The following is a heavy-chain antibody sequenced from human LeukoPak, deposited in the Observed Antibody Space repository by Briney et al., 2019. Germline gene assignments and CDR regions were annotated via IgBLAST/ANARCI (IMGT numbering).Heavy chain of an antibody. CDR3: ARALRRSTPVTVFDS. D-gene: IGHD4-17*01. Sequence: PSETLSLTCGVSGCSISSNYYWVWIRQPPGKGLEWTGHIYHSSYTYQNPSLRSRRTISVDTSKNQFSLKVTSVTAADAAVYYCARALRRSTPVTVFDSWGRGTLVTVSS. J-gene: IGHJ4*02. V-gene: IGHV4-38-2*01. CDR1: GCSISSNYY. CDR2: IYHSSYT.